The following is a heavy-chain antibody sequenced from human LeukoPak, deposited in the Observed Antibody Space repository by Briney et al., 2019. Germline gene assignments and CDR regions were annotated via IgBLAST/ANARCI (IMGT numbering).Heavy chain of an antibody. J-gene: IGHJ6*02. CDR3: ARDPMVRGVYSGMDV. CDR1: GFTFSSYG. V-gene: IGHV3-33*01. CDR2: IWYDGSSK. D-gene: IGHD3-10*01. Sequence: GGSLRLSCAASGFTFSSYGMHWVRQAPGKGLEWVAVIWYDGSSKYYADSVKGRFTISRDNSKNTLYLQMNSLRAEDTAVYYCARDPMVRGVYSGMDVWGQGTTVTVSS.